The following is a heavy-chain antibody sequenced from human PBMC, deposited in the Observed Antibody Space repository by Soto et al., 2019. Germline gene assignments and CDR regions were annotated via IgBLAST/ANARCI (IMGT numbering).Heavy chain of an antibody. Sequence: SETLSLTCSISGGSISSYYWSWIRQPPGKGLEWIGYIYYGGTTTNNPSLNSRVAISIDPSKNQFSLKLTSVTAADTAMYYCARPKTIGAAAGKGWFDPWGQGTLVTVSS. CDR1: GGSISSYY. CDR2: IYYGGTT. CDR3: ARPKTIGAAAGKGWFDP. J-gene: IGHJ5*02. D-gene: IGHD6-13*01. V-gene: IGHV4-59*08.